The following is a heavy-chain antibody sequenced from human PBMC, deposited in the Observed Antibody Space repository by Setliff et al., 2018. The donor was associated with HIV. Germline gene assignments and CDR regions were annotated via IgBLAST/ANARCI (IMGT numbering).Heavy chain of an antibody. CDR3: ARGDGYRANDAYYDTGMDV. D-gene: IGHD6-13*01. CDR2: IYHSGTT. J-gene: IGHJ6*02. Sequence: SETLSLTCAVSGYSISSGYYWGWIRQTPGKGLEWIGSIYHSGTTYYNPSLRSRVTISPDTSKNQFSLKLSSVTAADTAVYYCARGDGYRANDAYYDTGMDVWGQGITVTVSS. CDR1: GYSISSGYY. V-gene: IGHV4-38-2*01.